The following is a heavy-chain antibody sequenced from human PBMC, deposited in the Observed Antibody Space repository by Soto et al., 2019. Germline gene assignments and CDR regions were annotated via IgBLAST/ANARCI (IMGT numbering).Heavy chain of an antibody. CDR1: GFTFSSYG. CDR2: IWYDGSNK. D-gene: IGHD3-10*01. Sequence: HPGGSLRLSCAASGFTFSSYGMHWVRQAPGKGLEWVAVIWYDGSNKYYADSVKGRFTISRDNSKNTLYLQMNSLRAEDTAVYYCATYGSGSYFFDYWGQGTLVTVSS. J-gene: IGHJ4*02. V-gene: IGHV3-33*01. CDR3: ATYGSGSYFFDY.